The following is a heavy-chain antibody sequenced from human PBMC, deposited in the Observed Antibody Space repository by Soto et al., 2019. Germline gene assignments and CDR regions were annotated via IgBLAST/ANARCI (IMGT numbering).Heavy chain of an antibody. CDR1: GGTFTTYG. J-gene: IGHJ5*02. CDR2: IIPIFDTT. Sequence: QVQLVQSGTEVKKPGSSVKVSCKASGGTFTTYGFSWVRQAPGQGLEWMGGIIPIFDTTNYAQKFQGRITVTADESTRTAYLELSSLRSEDPAVYYCARSRTTVTPSWFDPWGQGTLVTVCS. V-gene: IGHV1-69*01. D-gene: IGHD4-4*01. CDR3: ARSRTTVTPSWFDP.